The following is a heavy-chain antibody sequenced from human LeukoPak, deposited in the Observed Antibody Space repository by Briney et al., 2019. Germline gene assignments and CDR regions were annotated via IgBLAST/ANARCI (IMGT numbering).Heavy chain of an antibody. CDR2: ISSSSSYI. D-gene: IGHD3-10*01. Sequence: PGGSLRLSCAASGFTFSSYSMNWVRQAPGKGLGWVSSISSSSSYICYADSVKGRFTISRDNAKNSLYLQMNSLRAEDTAVYYCARDGITMVRGVPDYWGQGTLVTVSS. CDR3: ARDGITMVRGVPDY. V-gene: IGHV3-21*01. J-gene: IGHJ4*02. CDR1: GFTFSSYS.